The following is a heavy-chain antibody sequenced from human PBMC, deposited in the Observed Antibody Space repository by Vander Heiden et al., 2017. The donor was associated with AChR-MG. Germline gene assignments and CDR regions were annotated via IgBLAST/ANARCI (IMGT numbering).Heavy chain of an antibody. V-gene: IGHV6-1*01. Sequence: QVQLQQSGSGLVKPSQTLSLPCSISWDSVSSNSASWNGIRQSPSRGLEWLGRTYYRSKWYNDYAVSVKSRITINPDTSKNQFSLQLNSVTPEDTAVYYCARDSGDYGDYVFSGRSFDYWGQGTLVTVSS. J-gene: IGHJ4*02. CDR2: TYYRSKWYN. D-gene: IGHD4-17*01. CDR1: WDSVSSNSAS. CDR3: ARDSGDYGDYVFSGRSFDY.